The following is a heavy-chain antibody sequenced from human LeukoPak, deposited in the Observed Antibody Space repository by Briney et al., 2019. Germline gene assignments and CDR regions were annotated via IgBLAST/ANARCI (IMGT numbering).Heavy chain of an antibody. Sequence: GASVKVSCKASGGTFSSYAISWVRQAPGQGLEWMGRIIPILGIANYAQKFQGRVTITADKSTSTAYMELSSPRSEDTAVYYCARAPYYCSGGSCYRDPGWYFDLWGRGTLVTVSS. J-gene: IGHJ2*01. V-gene: IGHV1-69*04. CDR2: IIPILGIA. D-gene: IGHD2-15*01. CDR3: ARAPYYCSGGSCYRDPGWYFDL. CDR1: GGTFSSYA.